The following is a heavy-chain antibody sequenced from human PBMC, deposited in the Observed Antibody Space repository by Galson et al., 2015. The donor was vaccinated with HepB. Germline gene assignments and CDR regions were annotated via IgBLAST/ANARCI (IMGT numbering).Heavy chain of an antibody. CDR3: ARASDILTGYHDKTQYYYYYMDV. V-gene: IGHV1-69*13. Sequence: SVKVSCKASGGTFSSYAISWVRQAPGQGLEWMGGIIPIFGTANYAQKFQGRVTITADESTSTAYMELSSLRSEDTAVYYCARASDILTGYHDKTQYYYYYMDVWGKGTTVTVSS. J-gene: IGHJ6*03. CDR2: IIPIFGTA. CDR1: GGTFSSYA. D-gene: IGHD3-9*01.